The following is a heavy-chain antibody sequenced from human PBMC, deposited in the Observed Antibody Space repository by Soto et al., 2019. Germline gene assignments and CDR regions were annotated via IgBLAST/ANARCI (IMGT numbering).Heavy chain of an antibody. CDR1: GYAFTSYH. Sequence: GASVKVSCKASGYAFTSYHLHWVRQAPGKGPEWMGIIKPGGGSTSYAQQFRGRLTMTRDTSTSTVYMEMNSLRSEDTAVYYCASATRSSSLDYWGQGTLVTVS. V-gene: IGHV1-46*03. CDR3: ASATRSSSLDY. D-gene: IGHD6-13*01. CDR2: IKPGGGST. J-gene: IGHJ4*02.